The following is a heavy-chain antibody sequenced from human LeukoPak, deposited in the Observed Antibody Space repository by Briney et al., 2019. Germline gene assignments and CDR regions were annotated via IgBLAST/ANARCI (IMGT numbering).Heavy chain of an antibody. V-gene: IGHV3-21*06. J-gene: IGHJ4*02. Sequence: GGSLRLSCAASGFTFSSFKMTWVPQAPGKGLEWVASISPSSTYIYYGDSLKGRVTVSRDNAKSLLFLHMSSLRPDDTAVYYCARDFTGGEYFDSWGQGALVSVSS. D-gene: IGHD3-16*01. CDR3: ARDFTGGEYFDS. CDR1: GFTFSSFK. CDR2: ISPSSTYI.